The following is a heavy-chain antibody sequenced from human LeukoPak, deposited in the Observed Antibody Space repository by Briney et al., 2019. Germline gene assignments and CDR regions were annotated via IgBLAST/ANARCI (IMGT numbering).Heavy chain of an antibody. Sequence: PSETLSLTCAVYGGSFSGYYWSWIRQPPGKGLEWIGEINHSGSTNYNPSLKSRVTISVDTSKNQFSLKLSSVTAADTAVYYCARGRSRGRNYERYYYYMYVWAKGTTVTISS. J-gene: IGHJ6*03. CDR1: GGSFSGYY. V-gene: IGHV4-34*01. CDR2: INHSGST. CDR3: ARGRSRGRNYERYYYYMYV. D-gene: IGHD1-7*01.